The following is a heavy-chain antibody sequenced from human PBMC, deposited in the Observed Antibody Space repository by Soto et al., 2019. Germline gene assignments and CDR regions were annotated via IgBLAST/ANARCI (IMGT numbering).Heavy chain of an antibody. CDR2: IIPIFGTA. Sequence: QVQLVQSGAEVKKPGSSVKVSCKASGGPFSSYAISWVRQAPGQGLEWMGGIIPIFGTANYAQKFQGRVTITADESTSTAYMELSSLRSEDTAVYYCARPTRYYYDSSGQSAWFDPWGQGTLVTVSS. CDR3: ARPTRYYYDSSGQSAWFDP. J-gene: IGHJ5*02. D-gene: IGHD3-22*01. V-gene: IGHV1-69*12. CDR1: GGPFSSYA.